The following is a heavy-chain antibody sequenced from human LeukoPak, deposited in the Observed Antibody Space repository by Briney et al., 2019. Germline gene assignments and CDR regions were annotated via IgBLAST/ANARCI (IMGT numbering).Heavy chain of an antibody. CDR1: GGSISSYY. Sequence: SETLSLTCTASGGSISSYYWSWIRQPPGKGLEWIGYIYYSGSTNYNPSLKSRVTISVDTSKNQFSLKLSSVTAADTAVYYCARVTMVRGVINYYYGMDVWGQGTTVTVSS. D-gene: IGHD3-10*01. CDR2: IYYSGST. J-gene: IGHJ6*02. CDR3: ARVTMVRGVINYYYGMDV. V-gene: IGHV4-59*01.